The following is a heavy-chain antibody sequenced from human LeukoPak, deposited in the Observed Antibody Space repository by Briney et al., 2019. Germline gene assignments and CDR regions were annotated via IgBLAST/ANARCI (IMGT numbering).Heavy chain of an antibody. CDR3: AKGRYSSGWYPIDY. D-gene: IGHD6-19*01. CDR1: GFTFSSYA. V-gene: IGHV3-23*01. J-gene: IGHJ4*02. Sequence: PGGSLRLSCAASGFTFSSYAMSWVRQAPGKGLEWVSAISGSAGSTYYADSVKGRFTISRDNSKNTLYLQMNSLRAEDTAVYYCAKGRYSSGWYPIDYWGQGTLVTVSS. CDR2: ISGSAGST.